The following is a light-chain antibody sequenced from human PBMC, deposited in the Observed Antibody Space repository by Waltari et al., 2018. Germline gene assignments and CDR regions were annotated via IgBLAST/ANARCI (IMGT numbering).Light chain of an antibody. CDR1: SSDIGSYNY. CDR2: DVN. J-gene: IGLJ2*01. V-gene: IGLV2-14*01. Sequence: QSALTQPASVSGSPGQSITISCTGTSSDIGSYNYVSWYQQHPGKAPKLMIYDVNNRPSGFSIRFSGSKSGNTASLTISGLQAEDEADYYCSSYTTVTTVIFGGGTKLTVV. CDR3: SSYTTVTTVI.